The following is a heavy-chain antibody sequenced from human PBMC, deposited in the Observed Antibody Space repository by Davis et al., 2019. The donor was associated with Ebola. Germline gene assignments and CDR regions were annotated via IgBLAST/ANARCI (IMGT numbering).Heavy chain of an antibody. CDR2: IYDHST. Sequence: GESLKISCADSGFTVSSNHMSWVRHAPGKGLEWVSVIYDHSTAYADSVRGRFIISRDKSNNTLYLEMNSLRVDDTAVYYCATTQWLREFDNWGQGTLVTVSS. V-gene: IGHV3-53*05. D-gene: IGHD6-19*01. CDR1: GFTVSSNH. J-gene: IGHJ4*02. CDR3: ATTQWLREFDN.